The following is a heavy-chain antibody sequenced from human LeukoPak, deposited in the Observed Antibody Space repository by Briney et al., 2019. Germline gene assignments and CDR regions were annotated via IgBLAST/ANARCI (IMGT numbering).Heavy chain of an antibody. V-gene: IGHV4-59*01. D-gene: IGHD2-15*01. J-gene: IGHJ3*02. CDR2: IYYSGRT. CDR3: ASRKYQISIFCSGGSCYPGAFDI. CDR1: GGSISSYY. Sequence: SETLSLTCTVSGGSISSYYWSWIRQPPGKGLEWIGYIYYSGRTNYNPSLKSRVTMSVDTSKNQFSLKLSSVTAADTAVYYCASRKYQISIFCSGGSCYPGAFDIWRQATMGTVSS.